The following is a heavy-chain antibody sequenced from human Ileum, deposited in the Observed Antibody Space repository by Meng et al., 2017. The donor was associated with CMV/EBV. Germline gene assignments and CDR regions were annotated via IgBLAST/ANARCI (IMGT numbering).Heavy chain of an antibody. CDR1: GGSFSGYY. D-gene: IGHD3-3*01. V-gene: IGHV4-34*01. J-gene: IGHJ4*02. CDR2: MYYTGTA. Sequence: SETLSLTCAVYGGSFSGYYWSWIRQPPGKGLEWIGSMYYTGTASYNPSLESRVTISTDTSRNQLSLRLKSVTAADTAVFYCARGNDDFWSDYRGAFDSWGPGALVTVSS. CDR3: ARGNDDFWSDYRGAFDS.